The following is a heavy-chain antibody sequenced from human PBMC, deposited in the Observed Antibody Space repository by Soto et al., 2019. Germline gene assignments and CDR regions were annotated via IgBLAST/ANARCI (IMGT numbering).Heavy chain of an antibody. J-gene: IGHJ2*01. CDR2: ISGSGGST. V-gene: IGHV3-23*01. CDR1: GFTFSSYA. D-gene: IGHD6-19*01. CDR3: AKRSSGWYFDL. Sequence: EVQLLESGGGLVQPGGSLRLSCAASGFTFSSYAMSWVRQAPGKGLEWVSVISGSGGSTYYANSVKGRFTISRDNSKNTWYLQMNSLRAEDTAVYYCAKRSSGWYFDLWGRGTLVTVSS.